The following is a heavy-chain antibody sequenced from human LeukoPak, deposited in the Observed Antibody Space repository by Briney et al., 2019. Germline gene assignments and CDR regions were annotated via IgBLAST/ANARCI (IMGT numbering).Heavy chain of an antibody. CDR1: GFTFSSYA. CDR2: ISGSGGST. Sequence: GGSLRLSCAASGFTFSSYAMSWVRQAPGKGLEWVSAISGSGGSTYYADSVKGRFTISRDNSKNTLYLQMNSLRAEDTAVYYCGKGVITMVRGVNIGMDVWGQGTTVTVSS. J-gene: IGHJ6*02. D-gene: IGHD3-10*01. V-gene: IGHV3-23*01. CDR3: GKGVITMVRGVNIGMDV.